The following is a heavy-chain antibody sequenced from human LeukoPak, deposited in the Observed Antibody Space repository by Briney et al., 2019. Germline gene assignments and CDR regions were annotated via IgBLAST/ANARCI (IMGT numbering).Heavy chain of an antibody. J-gene: IGHJ6*04. CDR2: IIPIFGTA. V-gene: IGHV1-69*06. D-gene: IGHD4-11*01. CDR3: ARLSDPSKSPGPLDI. CDR1: GDTFNSVA. Sequence: ASVKVSCKASGDTFNSVALSWVRLAPGQGLEWMGGIIPIFGTANYAQRFLGRVTNTSDKSTSTAYMEINSLTSEDTAVYYCARLSDPSKSPGPLDIWGKGTTVTVSS.